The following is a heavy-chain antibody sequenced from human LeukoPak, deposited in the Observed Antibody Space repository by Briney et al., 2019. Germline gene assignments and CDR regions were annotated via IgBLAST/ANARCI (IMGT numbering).Heavy chain of an antibody. CDR1: GGSFNGYY. CDR3: AREHSSSWYDNSDYNWIDP. Sequence: SETLSLTCAVYGGSFNGYYWSWIRQPPGEGLEWIGEINPGRSTNYNPSLKSRVTISVDTSKNQFSLKLSSVTAADTAVYYCAREHSSSWYDNSDYNWIDPWGQGTLVTVSS. D-gene: IGHD6-13*01. V-gene: IGHV4-34*01. CDR2: INPGRST. J-gene: IGHJ5*02.